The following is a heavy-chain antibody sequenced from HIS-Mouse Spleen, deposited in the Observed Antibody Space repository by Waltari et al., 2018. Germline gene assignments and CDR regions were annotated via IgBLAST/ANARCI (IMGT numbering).Heavy chain of an antibody. V-gene: IGHV3-7*01. D-gene: IGHD6-6*01. Sequence: EVQLVESGGGLVQPGGSLRLSCAASGFTFSSYWMSWVRQAPGKGLEWVANIKQDGSEKYYVDSVKGRFTISRDNAKNSLYLQMNSLRAEDTAVYYCARDRKYSSSSGNWFDPWGQGTLVTVSS. J-gene: IGHJ5*02. CDR1: GFTFSSYW. CDR3: ARDRKYSSSSGNWFDP. CDR2: IKQDGSEK.